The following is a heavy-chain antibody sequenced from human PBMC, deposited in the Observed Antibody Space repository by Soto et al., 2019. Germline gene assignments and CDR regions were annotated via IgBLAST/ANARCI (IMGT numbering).Heavy chain of an antibody. Sequence: QELLLQSGGGVVQPGRSLRLSCAVSGSIFRGYGMHWVRQAPGKGLEWVAVIWYDGSIKYYADSVKGRFTISRDNSKNMLYLQLDSLRAEDTAVYYCTRDGIGGTVFRGFCDYWGQASLVTVSS. J-gene: IGHJ4*02. CDR3: TRDGIGGTVFRGFCDY. D-gene: IGHD1-7*01. CDR2: IWYDGSIK. CDR1: GSIFRGYG. V-gene: IGHV3-33*01.